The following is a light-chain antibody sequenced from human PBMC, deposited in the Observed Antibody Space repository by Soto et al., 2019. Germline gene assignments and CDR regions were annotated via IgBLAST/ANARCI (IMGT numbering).Light chain of an antibody. V-gene: IGLV2-14*01. CDR3: SSYTGSSTLVV. CDR1: SSDVGGYNY. CDR2: DVS. J-gene: IGLJ2*01. Sequence: QSALTQPASVSGSPGQSITISCTGTSSDVGGYNYVSWYQQHPGKAPKLMIYDVSNRPSGVSNRFSGSTSGNTASLTISGLQDEDEADYYCSSYTGSSTLVVFGGGTKVTVL.